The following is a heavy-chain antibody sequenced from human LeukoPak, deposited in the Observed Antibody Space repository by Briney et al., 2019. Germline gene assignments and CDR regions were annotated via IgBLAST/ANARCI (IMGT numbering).Heavy chain of an antibody. CDR1: GGSISSSNYY. CDR2: IYYSGST. J-gene: IGHJ4*02. D-gene: IGHD5-24*01. V-gene: IGHV4-39*07. Sequence: NSSETLSLTCTVSGGSISSSNYYWAWIRQPPGKGLEWIGSIYYSGSTYYNPSLKSRVTISVDTSKNQFSLKLSSVTAADTAVYYCANQEMATITPFDYWGQGTLVTVSS. CDR3: ANQEMATITPFDY.